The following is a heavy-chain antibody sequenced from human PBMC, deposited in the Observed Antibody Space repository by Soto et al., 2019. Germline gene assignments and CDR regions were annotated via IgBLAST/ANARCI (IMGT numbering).Heavy chain of an antibody. V-gene: IGHV3-48*03. J-gene: IGHJ4*02. D-gene: IGHD6-13*01. CDR1: GFTFSSYE. CDR2: ISSSGSTI. Sequence: QPGGSLRLSCAASGFTFSSYEMSWVRQAPGKGLEWVSYISSSGSTIYYADSVKGRFTISRDNAKNSLYLQMNSLRAEDTAVYYCAREQQLVTPYFDYWGQGTLVTVSS. CDR3: AREQQLVTPYFDY.